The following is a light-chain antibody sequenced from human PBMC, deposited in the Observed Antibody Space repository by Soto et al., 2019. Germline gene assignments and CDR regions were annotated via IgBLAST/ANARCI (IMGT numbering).Light chain of an antibody. Sequence: EMVMTQSPATLSVSPGERVTLSCRASESVHRNLAWYQQKPGQGPSLLIYYASTRATGVPDRFTGSGSGTEFPRPISSLQSEDFGVYHCQHYSNWPPTFGPGTKVEIK. CDR3: QHYSNWPPT. J-gene: IGKJ3*01. V-gene: IGKV3-15*01. CDR1: ESVHRN. CDR2: YAS.